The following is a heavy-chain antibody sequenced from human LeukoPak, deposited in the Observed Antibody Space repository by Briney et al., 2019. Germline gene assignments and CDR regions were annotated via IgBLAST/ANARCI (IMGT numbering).Heavy chain of an antibody. V-gene: IGHV3-74*01. CDR3: GREFGMVRGVYMDV. D-gene: IGHD3-10*01. J-gene: IGHJ6*04. CDR2: ISDHGTTT. Sequence: GGSLRLSCVASGFTFSGYWMHWVRQAPGKGLVWVSRISDHGTTTSYADSVKGRFTISRDNAKNTPYLQLNTLRAEDTAVYYCGREFGMVRGVYMDVWGKGTTVIVSS. CDR1: GFTFSGYW.